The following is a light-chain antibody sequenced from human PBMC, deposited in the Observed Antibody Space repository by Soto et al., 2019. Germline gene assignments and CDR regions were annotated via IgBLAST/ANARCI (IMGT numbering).Light chain of an antibody. J-gene: IGLJ1*01. V-gene: IGLV2-8*01. CDR1: KNDIGVYDF. CDR2: EVV. Sequence: QSALTQPPSASGSPGPSVTISCTGPKNDIGVYDFVSWYQHHPGNAPRLIIYEVVQRPSGVPVRVSGSTLDKRPSLTVSGLQAADEADYFCKSYAGSNTYVFGSGTKGTVL. CDR3: KSYAGSNTYV.